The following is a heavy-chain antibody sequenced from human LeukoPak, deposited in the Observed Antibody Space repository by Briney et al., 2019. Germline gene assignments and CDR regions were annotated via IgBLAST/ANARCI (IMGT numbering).Heavy chain of an antibody. J-gene: IGHJ4*02. V-gene: IGHV1-18*01. CDR1: GYTFTSYG. CDR3: AVGSGNVAQSLGPDS. CDR2: ISAYNGNT. D-gene: IGHD3-10*01. Sequence: ASVKVSCKASGYTFTSYGISWVRQVPGQGLEWMGWISAYNGNTNYAQKLQGRVTMTTDTSTSTAYMELRSLRSDDTAVYYCAVGSGNVAQSLGPDSWGPGTLVTVSS.